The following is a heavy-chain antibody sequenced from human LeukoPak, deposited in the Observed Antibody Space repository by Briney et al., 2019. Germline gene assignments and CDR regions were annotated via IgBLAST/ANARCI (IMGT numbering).Heavy chain of an antibody. D-gene: IGHD1-26*01. V-gene: IGHV1-2*06. CDR2: INPNSGGT. CDR3: AREGKNSGRQYNWFDP. Sequence: ASVKVSCKASGYTFTGYYMHWVRQAPGQGLEWMGRINPNSGGTNYAQKFQGGVTMTRDTSISTAYMELSRLRSDDTAVYYCAREGKNSGRQYNWFDPWGQGILVTVSS. J-gene: IGHJ5*02. CDR1: GYTFTGYY.